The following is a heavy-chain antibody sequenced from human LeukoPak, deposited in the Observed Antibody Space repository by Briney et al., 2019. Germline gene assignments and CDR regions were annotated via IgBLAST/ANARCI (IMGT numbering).Heavy chain of an antibody. Sequence: GSPRLSCAASGFTFRNNWMHLVRQASGKGLVWVSRINSDGRTTTYADSVKGRFTISRDNAKNTLYLQMNSLRAEDTAVYYCAMIKEGWGQGTLVTVSS. CDR1: GFTFRNNW. D-gene: IGHD3-22*01. CDR2: INSDGRTT. J-gene: IGHJ4*02. CDR3: AMIKEG. V-gene: IGHV3-74*01.